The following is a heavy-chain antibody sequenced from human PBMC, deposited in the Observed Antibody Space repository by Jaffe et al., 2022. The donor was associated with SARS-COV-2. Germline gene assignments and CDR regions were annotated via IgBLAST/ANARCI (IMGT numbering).Heavy chain of an antibody. CDR3: ARSHGDYGMIDY. CDR2: IYYSGIT. V-gene: IGHV4-39*01. CDR1: GDSISSRIHY. Sequence: QLQLQESGPGLVKPSETLSLTCTVSGDSISSRIHYWGWIRQPPGKGLEWIGSIYYSGITYYNPSVKSRVTISVDTSKNQFSLKLSSVTAADTAVYYCARSHGDYGMIDYWGQGTLVTVSS. J-gene: IGHJ4*02. D-gene: IGHD4-17*01.